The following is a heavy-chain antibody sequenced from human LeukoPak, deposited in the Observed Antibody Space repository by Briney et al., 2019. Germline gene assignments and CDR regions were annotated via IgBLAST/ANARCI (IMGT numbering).Heavy chain of an antibody. V-gene: IGHV4-4*07. Sequence: SETLSLTCTVSGGSISSYYWSWIRQPAGKGLEWIGRIYTSGSTNYNPSLKSRVTMSVDTSKNQFSLKLSSVTAADTAVYYCARDVGYYYDSSGPEYYFDYWGQGTLVTVSS. J-gene: IGHJ4*02. CDR2: IYTSGST. D-gene: IGHD3-22*01. CDR1: GGSISSYY. CDR3: ARDVGYYYDSSGPEYYFDY.